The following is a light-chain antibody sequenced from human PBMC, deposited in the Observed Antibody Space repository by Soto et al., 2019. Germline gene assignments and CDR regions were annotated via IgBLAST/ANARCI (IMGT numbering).Light chain of an antibody. J-gene: IGKJ1*01. CDR3: QQYRSLRT. V-gene: IGKV3-15*01. CDR2: GAS. Sequence: IVMTQSPATLSVSPGERATLSCRASQSIESRLAWYQQRPGQAPRLLIYGASTRATGIPARFSGSGYGPDVSLTISGLQSEDFGVYYCQQYRSLRTFGQGTNVEIK. CDR1: QSIESR.